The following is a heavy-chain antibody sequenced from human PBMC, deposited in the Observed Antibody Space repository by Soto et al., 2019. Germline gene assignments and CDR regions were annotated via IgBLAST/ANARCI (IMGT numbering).Heavy chain of an antibody. CDR2: IRSSGSPI. J-gene: IGHJ4*02. D-gene: IGHD2-21*01. CDR1: GFTFSSYS. CDR3: ARDPHSLDY. V-gene: IGHV3-48*02. Sequence: PGGSLRLSCAASGFTFSSYSMNWVRQTPGKGLEWVAYIRSSGSPIHYADSVRGRFTISRDNARNSLFLQMDSLRDDDTAVYYCARDPHSLDYWGQGTLVTVSS.